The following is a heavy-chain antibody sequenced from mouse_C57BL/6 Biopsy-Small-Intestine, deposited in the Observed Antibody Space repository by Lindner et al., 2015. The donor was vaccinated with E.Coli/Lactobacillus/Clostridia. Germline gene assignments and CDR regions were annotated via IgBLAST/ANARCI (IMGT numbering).Heavy chain of an antibody. J-gene: IGHJ4*01. V-gene: IGHV1-82*01. Sequence: QESGPELVKPGASVKISCKTSGYTFSSSWMNWVKQRPGKGLEWIGWIYPGGGDTNYNGKFKGKATLTSDKSSSTAYMQLSSLTSEDSAVYFCARRVAARTRDAMDYWGQGTSVTVSS. CDR2: IYPGGGDT. CDR1: GYTFSSSW. CDR3: ARRVAARTRDAMDY. D-gene: IGHD3-1*01.